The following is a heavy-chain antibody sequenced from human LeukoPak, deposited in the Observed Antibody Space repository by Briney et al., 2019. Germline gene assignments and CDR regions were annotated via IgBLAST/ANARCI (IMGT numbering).Heavy chain of an antibody. CDR2: INPNSGGT. CDR1: GYTFTGYY. Sequence: GASVKLSFKSSGYTFTGYYMHWVRQAPGQGLEWMGGINPNSGGTNYAQKFQGRVTMTRDTSISTAYMELSRLRSDDTAVYYCAREKGFTMVRGKWFDPWGQGTLVTVSS. J-gene: IGHJ5*02. V-gene: IGHV1-2*02. D-gene: IGHD3-10*01. CDR3: AREKGFTMVRGKWFDP.